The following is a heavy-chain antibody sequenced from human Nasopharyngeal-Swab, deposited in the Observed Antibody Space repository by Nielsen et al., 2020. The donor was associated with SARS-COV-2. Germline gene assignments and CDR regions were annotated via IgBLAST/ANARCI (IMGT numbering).Heavy chain of an antibody. CDR2: INPNSGGT. CDR1: GYTFTNYY. V-gene: IGHV1-2*02. J-gene: IGHJ5*02. CDR3: ARDRGDSGSLNWFDP. D-gene: IGHD1-26*01. Sequence: ASVKVSCKASGYTFTNYYIHWVRQAPGQGLEWMGWINPNSGGTNYAQKFQGRVTMTRDTSISTAYMELSRLRSDDTAVYYCARDRGDSGSLNWFDPWGQGTLVTVSS.